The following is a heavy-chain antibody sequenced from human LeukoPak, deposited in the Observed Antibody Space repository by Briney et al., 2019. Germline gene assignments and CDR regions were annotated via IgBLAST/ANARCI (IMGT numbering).Heavy chain of an antibody. CDR1: GYSFPSYW. D-gene: IGHD5-12*01. J-gene: IGHJ4*02. CDR3: ARQWRASFDY. CDR2: IYPHDSDT. Sequence: GESLKISCKVSGYSFPSYWIGLVRQMPGKGLEWMGIIYPHDSDTRYSPSSQGQVTISADKSISTAYLQWSSLKASDTAIYYCARQWRASFDYWGQGTLVTVSS. V-gene: IGHV5-51*01.